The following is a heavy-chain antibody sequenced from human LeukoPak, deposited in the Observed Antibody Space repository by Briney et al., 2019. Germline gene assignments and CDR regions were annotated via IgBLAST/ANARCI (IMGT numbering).Heavy chain of an antibody. CDR3: ARTYCSGGTCSGADH. CDR1: GFTFSDYA. D-gene: IGHD2-15*01. V-gene: IGHV3-64*01. Sequence: GGSLRLSCAASGFTFSDYAMHWVRQAPGKELEYVSAISSNGGSIHYANSVKGRFTISRDNSRDTLFLQMDGLKAEDTAVYYCARTYCSGGTCSGADHWGQGTVVTVSS. J-gene: IGHJ5*02. CDR2: ISSNGGSI.